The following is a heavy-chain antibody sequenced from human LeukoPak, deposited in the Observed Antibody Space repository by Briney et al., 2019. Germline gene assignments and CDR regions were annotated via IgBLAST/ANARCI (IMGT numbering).Heavy chain of an antibody. D-gene: IGHD2-2*02. J-gene: IGHJ3*02. Sequence: SETLSLTCTVSGGSISSYYWGWIRQPPGKGLEWIGYIYYSGSTNYNPSLKSRVTISVDTSKNQFSLKLSSVTAADTAVYYCARDKPGQYCSSTSCYTFDAFDIWGQGTMVTVSS. CDR3: ARDKPGQYCSSTSCYTFDAFDI. CDR2: IYYSGST. CDR1: GGSISSYY. V-gene: IGHV4-59*01.